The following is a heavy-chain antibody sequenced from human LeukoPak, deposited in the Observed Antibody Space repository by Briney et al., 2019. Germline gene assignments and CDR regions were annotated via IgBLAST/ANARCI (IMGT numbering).Heavy chain of an antibody. CDR3: AKPALGYYYGSGSEFDY. V-gene: IGHV3-23*01. CDR2: ISGSGGST. D-gene: IGHD3-10*01. CDR1: GFTFSSYA. J-gene: IGHJ4*02. Sequence: GGSLRLSCAASGFTFSSYAMSWVRQAPGKGLEWVSGISGSGGSTYYADSVKGRFTISRDNSKNTLYLQMNSLRAEDTAVYYCAKPALGYYYGSGSEFDYWGQGTLVTVSS.